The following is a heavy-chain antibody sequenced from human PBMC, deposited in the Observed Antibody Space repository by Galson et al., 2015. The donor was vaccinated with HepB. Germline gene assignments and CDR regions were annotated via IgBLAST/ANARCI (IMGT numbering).Heavy chain of an antibody. CDR1: GGSISSHY. J-gene: IGHJ4*02. D-gene: IGHD1-1*01. CDR2: ISYTGST. Sequence: SETLSLTCTVSGGSISSHYWSWIRQPPGKGLEWIGYISYTGSTNYNPSLKNRVTISVDRSQNQFSVKVRSVTAADTAVYFCARGGSRAWNAPQPVDFWGQGIRVTVSS. CDR3: ARGGSRAWNAPQPVDF. V-gene: IGHV4-59*11.